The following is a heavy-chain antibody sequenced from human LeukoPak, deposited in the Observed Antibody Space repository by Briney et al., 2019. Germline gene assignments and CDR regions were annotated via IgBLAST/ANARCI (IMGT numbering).Heavy chain of an antibody. Sequence: SETLSLTCAVYGGSFSGYYWGWVRQPPGKALEWIGNIFYSGSTYYSPSLKSRVTISLDTSRNQFSLKLNSVTAADTAVYYCARDPTQPFWSGYPYYFDYWDQGTLVTVSS. V-gene: IGHV4-34*12. J-gene: IGHJ4*02. CDR2: IFYSGST. D-gene: IGHD3-3*01. CDR1: GGSFSGYY. CDR3: ARDPTQPFWSGYPYYFDY.